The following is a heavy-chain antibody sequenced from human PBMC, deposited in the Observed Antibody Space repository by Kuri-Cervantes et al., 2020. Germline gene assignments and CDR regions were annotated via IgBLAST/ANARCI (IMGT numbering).Heavy chain of an antibody. CDR3: AADRRSYDYVWGSYRVNFDY. CDR1: GYTFTSYA. V-gene: IGHV1-3*01. J-gene: IGHJ4*02. D-gene: IGHD3-16*02. Sequence: VKVSCKASGYTFTSYAMHWVRQAPGQRLEWMGWINAGNGNTKYSQKFQGRVTITRDTSASTAYMELSSLRSEDTAVYYCAADRRSYDYVWGSYRVNFDYWGQGTLVTVSS. CDR2: INAGNGNT.